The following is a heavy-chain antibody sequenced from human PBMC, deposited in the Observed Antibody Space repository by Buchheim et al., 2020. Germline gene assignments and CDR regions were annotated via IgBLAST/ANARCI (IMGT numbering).Heavy chain of an antibody. CDR1: GFSLSDFW. CDR2: IMVDRNEQ. V-gene: IGHV3-7*01. D-gene: IGHD3-3*01. Sequence: EVQLVQSGGGLVQPGGSLRLSCEVSGFSLSDFWMRWVRQAPGKGLEWVASIMVDRNEQYYVDSVKGRFTISGDNAKNSLYLQMNSLRADDTAVYYCARAENGLRLLSYWGQGTL. CDR3: ARAENGLRLLSY. J-gene: IGHJ4*01.